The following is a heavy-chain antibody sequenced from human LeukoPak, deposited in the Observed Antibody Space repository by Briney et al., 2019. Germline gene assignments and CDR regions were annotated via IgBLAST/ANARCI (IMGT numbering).Heavy chain of an antibody. Sequence: ASVKVSCKVSGNSLRDTSIHWVRQAPGQWLEWMGGFEPEDGEPIFAQTFQGRLSMIEDTSTDTAHMELSSLTVEDTAVYYCATADKWEPLDYWGQGTLVTVSS. D-gene: IGHD1-26*01. J-gene: IGHJ4*02. CDR3: ATADKWEPLDY. CDR2: FEPEDGEP. CDR1: GNSLRDTS. V-gene: IGHV1-24*01.